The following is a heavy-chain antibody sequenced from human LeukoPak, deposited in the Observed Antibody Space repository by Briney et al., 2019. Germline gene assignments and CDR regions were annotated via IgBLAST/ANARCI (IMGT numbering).Heavy chain of an antibody. J-gene: IGHJ3*02. CDR1: GDSISYYY. D-gene: IGHD3-16*01. V-gene: IGHV4-4*07. Sequence: TASETLSLTCTVSGDSISYYYWSWIRQPAGKGLEWIGRISTSGTTNYNPSLKSRVTMSVDTSKNQFSLKLSSVTAADTAVYYCAREPYVWGSRDAFDIWGQGTMVTVSS. CDR2: ISTSGTT. CDR3: AREPYVWGSRDAFDI.